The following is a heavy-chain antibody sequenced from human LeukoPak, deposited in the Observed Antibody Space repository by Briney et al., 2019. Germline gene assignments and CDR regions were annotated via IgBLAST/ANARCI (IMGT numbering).Heavy chain of an antibody. D-gene: IGHD3-3*01. CDR1: GGPISGYY. Sequence: SETLSLTCTVSGGPISGYYWSWIRQPPGKGLEWIGDIYYSGSTNYNPSLKSRVTISVDTSKNQFSLKLSSVTAADTAVYYCARVIYYDFWSGYYTPKTWFDPWGQGTLVTVSS. CDR3: ARVIYYDFWSGYYTPKTWFDP. V-gene: IGHV4-59*01. CDR2: IYYSGST. J-gene: IGHJ5*02.